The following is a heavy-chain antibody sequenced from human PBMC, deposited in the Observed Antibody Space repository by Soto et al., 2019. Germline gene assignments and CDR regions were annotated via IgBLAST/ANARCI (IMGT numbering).Heavy chain of an antibody. V-gene: IGHV3-30*18. D-gene: IGHD3-10*01. CDR2: ISYDGSNK. J-gene: IGHJ4*02. Sequence: QVQLVESGGGVVQPGRSLRLSCAASGFTFSSYGMHWVRQAPGKGLEWVAVISYDGSNKYYADSVKGRFTISRDNSKNTLYLQMNSLRAADTAVYYCAKWMWQYYGSGRDTNTPFDYWGQGTLVTVSS. CDR3: AKWMWQYYGSGRDTNTPFDY. CDR1: GFTFSSYG.